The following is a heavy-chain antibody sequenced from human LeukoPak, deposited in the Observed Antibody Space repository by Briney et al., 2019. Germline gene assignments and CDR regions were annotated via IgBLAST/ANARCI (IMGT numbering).Heavy chain of an antibody. CDR1: GGSISSDGYY. Sequence: SETLSLTCTVSGGSISSDGYYWSWIRQHPGKGLEWIGYIYHRGSTYYNPSLKSRVTISVDTSKNQFSLKLSSVTAADTAVYYCARDWSRAFDIWGQGTMVTVSS. J-gene: IGHJ3*02. CDR2: IYHRGST. CDR3: ARDWSRAFDI. V-gene: IGHV4-31*03.